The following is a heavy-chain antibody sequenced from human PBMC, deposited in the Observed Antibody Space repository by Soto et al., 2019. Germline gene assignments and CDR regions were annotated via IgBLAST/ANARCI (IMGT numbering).Heavy chain of an antibody. CDR1: GYTFTGYY. Sequence: QVQLVQSGAEVKKPGASVKVSCKASGYTFTGYYMHWVRQAPGQGLEWMGWINPNSGGTNYAQKFQGWVTMNRDTSLSTAYMELSRLRSDDTAVYYCARDCGGDCFDAFDIWGQGTMVTVSS. CDR2: INPNSGGT. D-gene: IGHD2-21*02. V-gene: IGHV1-2*04. J-gene: IGHJ3*02. CDR3: ARDCGGDCFDAFDI.